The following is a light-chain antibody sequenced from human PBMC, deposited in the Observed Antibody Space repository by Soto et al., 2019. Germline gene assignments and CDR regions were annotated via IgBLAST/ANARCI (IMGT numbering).Light chain of an antibody. CDR2: GAS. V-gene: IGKV3-20*01. CDR3: QQYGTSIT. Sequence: EIVLTQSPGTLSLSPGGRATLSCRASPSVSSSFLAWYQQKPGQAPRLLIYGASSRATGIPDRFSGGGSGTDFTITISRLEPEDFALYYCQQYGTSITFGKGTRLESK. CDR1: PSVSSSF. J-gene: IGKJ5*01.